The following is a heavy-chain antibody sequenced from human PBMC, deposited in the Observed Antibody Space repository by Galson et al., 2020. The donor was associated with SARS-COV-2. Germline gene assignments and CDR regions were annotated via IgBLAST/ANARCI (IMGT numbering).Heavy chain of an antibody. CDR1: GFTFSNVG. CDR2: IAYDGSEK. Sequence: AGSLRLSCAASGFTFSNVGMHWIRQAPGKGLEWVAVIAYDGSEKYYADSVKGRFTISRDNSKNTLYLQMNSLRAEDTAVYYCAKAEFTIAVAGPNSIDYWGQGTLVTVSS. D-gene: IGHD6-19*01. V-gene: IGHV3-30*18. J-gene: IGHJ4*02. CDR3: AKAEFTIAVAGPNSIDY.